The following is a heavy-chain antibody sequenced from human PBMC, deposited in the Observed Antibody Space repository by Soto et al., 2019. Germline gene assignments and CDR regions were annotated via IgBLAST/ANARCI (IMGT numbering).Heavy chain of an antibody. CDR2: FDPEDGET. CDR3: ATSGLRFLEWLFDY. CDR1: GYTLTELS. Sequence: ASVKVSCKVSGYTLTELSMHWVRQAPGKGLEWMGGFDPEDGETIYAQKFQGRVTMTEDTSTDTAYMELSSLRSEDTAVYYCATSGLRFLEWLFDYWGQGTLVTVSS. D-gene: IGHD3-3*01. J-gene: IGHJ4*02. V-gene: IGHV1-24*01.